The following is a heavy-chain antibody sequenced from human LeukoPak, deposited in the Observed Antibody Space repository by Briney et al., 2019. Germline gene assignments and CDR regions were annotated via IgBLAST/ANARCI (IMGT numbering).Heavy chain of an antibody. V-gene: IGHV1-2*02. J-gene: IGHJ1*01. D-gene: IGHD3-22*01. CDR2: INPNSGGT. CDR3: ATSSGYYVGYIRH. Sequence: ASVKVSCKAPGYTFTGYYMHWVRQAPGQGLEWMGWINPNSGGTNYAQKFQGRVSMTRDTSISTAYMELSSLRSGDTAVYYCATSSGYYVGYIRHWGQGTLVTVSS. CDR1: GYTFTGYY.